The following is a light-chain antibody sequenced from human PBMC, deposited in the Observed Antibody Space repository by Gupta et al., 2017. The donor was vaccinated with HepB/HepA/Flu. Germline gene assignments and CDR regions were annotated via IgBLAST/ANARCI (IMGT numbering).Light chain of an antibody. CDR2: DVS. CDR1: SSDVGGYNY. CDR3: SSYTSSSTPWV. J-gene: IGLJ3*02. Sequence: ISCTGTSSDVGGYNYVSWYRQHPGKAPKLMIYDVSNRPSGVSNRFSGSKSGNTASLTISGLQAEDEADYYCSSYTSSSTPWVFGGGTKLTVL. V-gene: IGLV2-14*03.